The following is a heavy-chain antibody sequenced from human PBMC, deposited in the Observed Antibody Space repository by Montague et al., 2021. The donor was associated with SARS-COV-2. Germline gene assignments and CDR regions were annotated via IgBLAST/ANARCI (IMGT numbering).Heavy chain of an antibody. Sequence: TLSLTCTVSGGSISSGGYYWSWIRQHPGKGLEWIGYIYYSGSTYYNPSLKSRVTISVDTPKNQFSLRLTSVTAADTAVYFCARGGLGNRGFDYWGQGALVTVSS. CDR2: IYYSGST. D-gene: IGHD3/OR15-3a*01. CDR1: GGSISSGGYY. CDR3: ARGGLGNRGFDY. J-gene: IGHJ4*02. V-gene: IGHV4-31*03.